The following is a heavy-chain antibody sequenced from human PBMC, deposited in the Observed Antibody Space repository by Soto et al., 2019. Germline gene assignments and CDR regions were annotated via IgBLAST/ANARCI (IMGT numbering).Heavy chain of an antibody. V-gene: IGHV5-51*01. J-gene: IGHJ4*02. CDR2: IYPDDSDT. CDR1: GYSFSTNY. Sequence: PVESLKISCHASGYSFSTNYIGWVRQMPGKGLEWMGIIYPDDSDTTYSPSFQGQVTISADRSISTAYLQWSSLKASDTTVYYCAIPSGLTVTGPDYWGQGTLVTVSS. D-gene: IGHD6-19*01. CDR3: AIPSGLTVTGPDY.